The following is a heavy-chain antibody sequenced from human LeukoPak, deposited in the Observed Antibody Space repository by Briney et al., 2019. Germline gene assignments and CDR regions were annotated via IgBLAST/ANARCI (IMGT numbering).Heavy chain of an antibody. V-gene: IGHV1-69*05. D-gene: IGHD3-3*01. CDR1: GGTFSSYA. Sequence: ASVEVSCKASGGTFSSYAISWVRQAPGQGLEWMGGIIPIFGTANYAQKFQGRVTITTDESTSTAYMELSSLRSEDTAVYYCASPLLGWSGYFFYWGQGTLVTVSS. CDR3: ASPLLGWSGYFFY. J-gene: IGHJ4*02. CDR2: IIPIFGTA.